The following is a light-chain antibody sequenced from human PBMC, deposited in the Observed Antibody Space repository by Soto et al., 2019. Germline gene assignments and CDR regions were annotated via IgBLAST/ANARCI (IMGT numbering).Light chain of an antibody. CDR1: QSVPSTY. J-gene: IGKJ5*01. Sequence: VLSQSPCRLSFSPGERATLSCIASQSVPSTYFAWYQQKSGQPPRLLISGTSNRATGIPDRFSGSGSGRDFTLTISSLEPEDFAVYYCQQRSNWPPSFGQGTRLENK. V-gene: IGKV3-11*02. CDR3: QQRSNWPPS. CDR2: GTS.